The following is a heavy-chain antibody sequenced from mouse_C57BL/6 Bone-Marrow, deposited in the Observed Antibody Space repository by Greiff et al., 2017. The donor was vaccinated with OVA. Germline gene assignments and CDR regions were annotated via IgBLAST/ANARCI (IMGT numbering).Heavy chain of an antibody. CDR1: GFTFSSYG. CDR3: ARHPSMIKYYFDY. D-gene: IGHD2-4*01. Sequence: EVKVVESGGDLVKPGGSLKLSCAASGFTFSSYGVSWVRQTPDKRLEWVATISSGGSYTYYPDSVKGRFTISRDNAKNTLYLQMSSLKSEDTAMYYCARHPSMIKYYFDYWGQGTTLTVSS. CDR2: ISSGGSYT. V-gene: IGHV5-6*01. J-gene: IGHJ2*01.